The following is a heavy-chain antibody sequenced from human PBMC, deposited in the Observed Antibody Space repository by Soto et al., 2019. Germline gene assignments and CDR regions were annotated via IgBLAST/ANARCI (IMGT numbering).Heavy chain of an antibody. V-gene: IGHV4-39*01. Sequence: SETLSLTCTVSGGSISSSSYYWGWIRQPPGKGLEWIGSIYYSGSTYYNPSLKSRVTISVDTSKNQFSLKLSSVTAADTAVYYCARHHDRLYCSSTSCYAGWFDPWGQGTLVTVSS. CDR1: GGSISSSSYY. CDR2: IYYSGST. D-gene: IGHD2-2*01. CDR3: ARHHDRLYCSSTSCYAGWFDP. J-gene: IGHJ5*02.